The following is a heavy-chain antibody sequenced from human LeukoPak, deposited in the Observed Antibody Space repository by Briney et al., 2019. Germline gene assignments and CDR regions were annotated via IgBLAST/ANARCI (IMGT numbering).Heavy chain of an antibody. CDR1: GYTFTSYA. CDR3: ARDDGRYDFWSGYYSGYGMDV. D-gene: IGHD3-3*01. V-gene: IGHV1-3*01. J-gene: IGHJ6*02. Sequence: ASVKVSCKASGYTFTSYAMHWVRQAPGQRLEWMGWINAGNGSTKYSQKFQGRVTITRDTSASTAYMELSSLRSEDTAVNYCARDDGRYDFWSGYYSGYGMDVWGQGTTVTVSS. CDR2: INAGNGST.